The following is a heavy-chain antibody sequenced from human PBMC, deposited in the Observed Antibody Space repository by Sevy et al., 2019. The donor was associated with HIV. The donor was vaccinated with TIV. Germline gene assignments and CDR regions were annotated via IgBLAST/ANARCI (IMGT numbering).Heavy chain of an antibody. CDR3: AKKKALPTTSGGYCFDY. D-gene: IGHD1-26*01. CDR1: GFTFSSYA. V-gene: IGHV3-23*01. Sequence: GGSLRLSCAASGFTFSSYAMSWVRQAPGKGLEWVSTISPSGAGAFYADSVKGRFTTSRDSSKNTLYLQMNSLRAEDTAVYYCAKKKALPTTSGGYCFDYWGQGTLVTVSS. J-gene: IGHJ4*02. CDR2: ISPSGAGA.